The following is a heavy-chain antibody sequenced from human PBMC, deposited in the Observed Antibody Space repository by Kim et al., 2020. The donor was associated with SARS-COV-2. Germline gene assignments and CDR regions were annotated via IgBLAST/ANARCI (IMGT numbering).Heavy chain of an antibody. J-gene: IGHJ6*02. CDR3: ARGGRYGSGSYRAGRLDV. CDR2: IGTAGDT. CDR1: GFTFSSYD. V-gene: IGHV3-13*01. Sequence: GGSLRLSCAASGFTFSSYDMHWVRQATGKGLELVSAIGTAGDTYYPGSVKGRFTISRENAKNSLYLQMNSLRAGDTAVYYCARGGRYGSGSYRAGRLDVWGQGTTVTVSS. D-gene: IGHD3-10*01.